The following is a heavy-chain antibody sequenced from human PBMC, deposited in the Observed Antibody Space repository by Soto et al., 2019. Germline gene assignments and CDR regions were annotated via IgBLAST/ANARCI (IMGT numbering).Heavy chain of an antibody. Sequence: EVQLVESGGGLVQPGGSLRLSCAASGFTVSSNYMNWVRQAPGKGLEWVSVIYSGGSTYYADSVKGRFTISRDNSKNTMYLQMNSLRAEDTAVYYCARDSSLVENYGMDVWGQGTTVTVSS. CDR1: GFTVSSNY. J-gene: IGHJ6*02. V-gene: IGHV3-66*01. CDR3: ARDSSLVENYGMDV. D-gene: IGHD1-26*01. CDR2: IYSGGST.